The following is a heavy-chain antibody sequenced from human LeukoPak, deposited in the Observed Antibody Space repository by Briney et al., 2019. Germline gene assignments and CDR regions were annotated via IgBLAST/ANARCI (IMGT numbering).Heavy chain of an antibody. CDR1: GGSISSYY. J-gene: IGHJ6*03. CDR3: AREYHRFYYYYMDV. Sequence: PSETLSLTCTVSGGSISSYYWSWIRQPAGKGLEWIGRIYTSGSTNYNPSLKSRVTMSVDTSKNQFSLKLSSVTAADTAVYYCAREYHRFYYYYMDVWGKGTTVTVSS. V-gene: IGHV4-4*07. CDR2: IYTSGST. D-gene: IGHD2-2*01.